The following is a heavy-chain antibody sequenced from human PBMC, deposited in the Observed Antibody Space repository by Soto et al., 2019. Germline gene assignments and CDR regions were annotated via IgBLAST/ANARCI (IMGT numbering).Heavy chain of an antibody. D-gene: IGHD3-3*01. V-gene: IGHV1-46*03. CDR3: ARDRSSDFWSGYYPTYNWFDP. Sequence: GASVKVSCKASGYTFTSYYMHWVRQAPGQGLEWMGIINPSGGSTSYAQKFQGRVTMTRDTSTSTVYMELSSLRSEDTAVYYCARDRSSDFWSGYYPTYNWFDPWGQGTLVTVSS. CDR1: GYTFTSYY. CDR2: INPSGGST. J-gene: IGHJ5*02.